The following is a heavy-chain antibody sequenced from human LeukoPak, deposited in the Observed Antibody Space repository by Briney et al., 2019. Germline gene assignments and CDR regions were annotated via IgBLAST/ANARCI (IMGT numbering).Heavy chain of an antibody. J-gene: IGHJ5*02. CDR3: ARDILGYCSSTSCPNWFDP. CDR1: GGSISSYY. V-gene: IGHV4-59*01. Sequence: SETLSLTCTVSGGSISSYYWSWIRQPPGKGLERIGYIYYSGSTNYNPSLKSRVTISVDTSKNQFSLKLSSVTAADTAVYYCARDILGYCSSTSCPNWFDPWGQGTLVTVSS. D-gene: IGHD2-2*01. CDR2: IYYSGST.